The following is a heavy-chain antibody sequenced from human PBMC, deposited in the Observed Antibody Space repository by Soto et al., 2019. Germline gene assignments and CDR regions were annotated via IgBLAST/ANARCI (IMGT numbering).Heavy chain of an antibody. Sequence: ASVKVSCKASGYTFTSYDINWVRQATGQGLEWMGWMNPNSGNTGYAQKFQGRVTMTRNTSISTAYMELSSLRSEDTAVYYCARACRDIVVVPAAMRHYYYYMDVWGKGTTVTVS. CDR2: MNPNSGNT. D-gene: IGHD2-2*01. V-gene: IGHV1-8*01. CDR1: GYTFTSYD. CDR3: ARACRDIVVVPAAMRHYYYYMDV. J-gene: IGHJ6*03.